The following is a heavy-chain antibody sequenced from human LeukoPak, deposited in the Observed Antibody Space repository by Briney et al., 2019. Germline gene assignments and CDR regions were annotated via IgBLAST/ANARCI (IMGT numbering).Heavy chain of an antibody. CDR2: ISSTSDYI. V-gene: IGHV3-21*01. D-gene: IGHD3-10*01. CDR3: ARTLGGYDSSGIDY. J-gene: IGHJ4*01. Sequence: PGGSLRLSCAAYGFSFSSYSMNWVRQAPGKGLAWVAAISSTSDYIYHADSVKGRFTISRDNADNTLYLDMNNLRAVDTAIYYCARTLGGYDSSGIDYWGQGTLVTVSS. CDR1: GFSFSSYS.